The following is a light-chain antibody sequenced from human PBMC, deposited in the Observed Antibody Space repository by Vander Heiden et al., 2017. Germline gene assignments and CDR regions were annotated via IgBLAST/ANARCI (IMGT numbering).Light chain of an antibody. CDR1: ALPKHY. V-gene: IGLV3-25*03. CDR2: KDS. CDR3: QSADSSGTYYV. J-gene: IGLJ1*01. Sequence: SYELTQPPSVSVSPGQTARITCSGDALPKHYAYWYQQKPGQAPVLVIYKDSERPSGIPERFSGSSSGKTVTLTISGVQAEDEADYYCQSADSSGTYYVFGTGTKVTGL.